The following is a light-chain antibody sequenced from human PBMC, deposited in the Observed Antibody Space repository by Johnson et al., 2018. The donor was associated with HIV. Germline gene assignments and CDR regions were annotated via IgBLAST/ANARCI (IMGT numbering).Light chain of an antibody. J-gene: IGLJ1*01. CDR3: GTWDSSLSALYA. V-gene: IGLV1-51*02. CDR2: ENN. CDR1: SSNIGNNY. Sequence: QSVLTQPPSVSAAPGQKVTISCSGSSSNIGNNYVSWYQQLPGTAPKLLIYENNKRPSGIPDRFSGSKSGTSATLGITGLQTGYEADYYCGTWDSSLSALYAFGTGTKVTVL.